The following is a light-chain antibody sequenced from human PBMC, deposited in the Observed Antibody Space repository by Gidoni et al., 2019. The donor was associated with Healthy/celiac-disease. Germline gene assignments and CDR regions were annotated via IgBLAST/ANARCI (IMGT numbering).Light chain of an antibody. J-gene: IGKJ2*01. CDR2: WAS. Sequence: DIVMTQSPDSLAVSLGERATINCKSSQSVLYSSNNKNYLAWYQQKPGQPPKLLIYWASARDSGVPDRFSGSGSGTYFTLTISSLQAADVAVYYCQQYYSIPHTFXQXTKLEIK. CDR3: QQYYSIPHT. V-gene: IGKV4-1*01. CDR1: QSVLYSSNNKNY.